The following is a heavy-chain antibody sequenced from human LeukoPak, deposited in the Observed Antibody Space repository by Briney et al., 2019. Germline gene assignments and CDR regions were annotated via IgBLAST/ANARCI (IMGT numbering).Heavy chain of an antibody. CDR2: INPDGTST. J-gene: IGHJ4*02. Sequence: TGGSLRLSCAASEFNFNIYWIHWVRHAPGKGLVWVSRINPDGTSTSHADSVRGRFTISRDNTKNTLYLHMSSLGVEDTAIYYCVRATAVAFDIWGQGALVTVSS. CDR3: VRATAVAFDI. D-gene: IGHD4-23*01. V-gene: IGHV3-74*01. CDR1: EFNFNIYW.